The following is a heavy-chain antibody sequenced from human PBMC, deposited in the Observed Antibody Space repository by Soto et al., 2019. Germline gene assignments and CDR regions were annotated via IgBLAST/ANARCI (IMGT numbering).Heavy chain of an antibody. V-gene: IGHV1-69*13. CDR1: GSTFSSYA. CDR2: IIPIFGTA. CDR3: ARDRAQANYDFWSGARSYYYYYYGMDV. Sequence: SVKVSCKASGSTFSSYAITWVRQAPGQGLEWMGGIIPIFGTANYAQKFQGRVTITADESTSTAYMELSSLRSDDTAVYYCARDRAQANYDFWSGARSYYYYYYGMDVWGQGTTVTVSS. J-gene: IGHJ6*02. D-gene: IGHD3-3*01.